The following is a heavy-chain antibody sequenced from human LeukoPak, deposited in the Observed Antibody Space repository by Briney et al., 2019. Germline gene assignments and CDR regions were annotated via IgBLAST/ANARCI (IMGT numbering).Heavy chain of an antibody. CDR2: IYPGDSDT. D-gene: IGHD1-26*01. Sequence: GESLKISCKGSGYSFINYWIGWVRQMPGKDLEWMGIIYPGDSDTRYSPSFQGQVTISADKSISTAYLQWSSLKASDTAMYYCVRRYGTYKYDTFDIWGQGTMVSVSS. CDR1: GYSFINYW. J-gene: IGHJ3*02. V-gene: IGHV5-51*01. CDR3: VRRYGTYKYDTFDI.